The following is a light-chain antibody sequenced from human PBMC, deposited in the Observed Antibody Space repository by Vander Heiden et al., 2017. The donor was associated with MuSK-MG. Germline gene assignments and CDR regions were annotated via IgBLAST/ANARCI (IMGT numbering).Light chain of an antibody. CDR1: SLRSYD. CDR3: HSPDSSGNHLV. Sequence: SSELTQDPAVSVALGQRVRITCQGDSLRSYDARVYQQKPGQAPVLVIYGRNNRPSGIPDRFSGSSSVNTASLTTTGAQAEDEADYYCHSPDSSGNHLVFGSGTKVTVL. J-gene: IGLJ1*01. CDR2: GRN. V-gene: IGLV3-19*01.